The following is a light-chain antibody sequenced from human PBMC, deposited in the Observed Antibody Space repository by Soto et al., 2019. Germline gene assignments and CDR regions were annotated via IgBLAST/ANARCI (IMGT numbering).Light chain of an antibody. CDR3: MQGTHWPWT. J-gene: IGKJ1*01. CDR1: HGLVPSPGKTY. V-gene: IGKV2-30*02. Sequence: VVMTQSPLSRAAPLVRAGYSSCRSSHGLVPSPGKTYWHCYQQRPGPSPRRLIYKVSNRGSGVLDRFSGSGSGTHFTLKISRVEAEDVGVYYCMQGTHWPWTCGQGTKVDI. CDR2: KVS.